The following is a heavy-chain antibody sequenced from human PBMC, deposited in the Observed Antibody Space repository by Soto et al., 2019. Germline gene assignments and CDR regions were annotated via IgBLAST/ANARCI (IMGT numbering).Heavy chain of an antibody. V-gene: IGHV4-4*02. J-gene: IGHJ4*02. Sequence: SETLSLTCAVSSGSISSSNWWSWVRQPPGKGLEWIGEIYHSGSTNYNPSLKSRVTISVDKSKNQFSLKLSSVTAADTAVYYCARVSSSWYYFDYWGQGTLVTSPQ. CDR2: IYHSGST. CDR3: ARVSSSWYYFDY. CDR1: SGSISSSNW. D-gene: IGHD6-13*01.